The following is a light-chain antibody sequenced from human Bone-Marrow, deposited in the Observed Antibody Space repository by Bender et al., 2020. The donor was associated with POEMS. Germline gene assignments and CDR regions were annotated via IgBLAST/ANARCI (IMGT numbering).Light chain of an antibody. CDR1: SSDVGAYNY. CDR3: CSYAGTDTFDV. Sequence: QSALTQPASVSASPGQSVTISCTGTSSDVGAYNYVSWYQQHPDKAPKLIIYEVTKRPSGVSNRFSGSKSGNTASLTISGLQAEDEANYYCCSYAGTDTFDVFGGGTKLTVL. V-gene: IGLV2-23*02. CDR2: EVT. J-gene: IGLJ2*01.